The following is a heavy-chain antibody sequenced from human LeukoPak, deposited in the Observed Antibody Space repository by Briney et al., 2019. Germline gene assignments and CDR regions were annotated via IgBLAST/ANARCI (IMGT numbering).Heavy chain of an antibody. CDR3: AREVASPGGYDY. CDR2: IHYSGST. D-gene: IGHD2-15*01. CDR1: GGSISSGDYY. J-gene: IGHJ4*02. Sequence: SETLSLTCTVSGGSISSGDYYWSWIRQPPGKGLEWIGYIHYSGSTYYNPSLKSRVTISVDTSKNQFSLKLSSVTAADTAVYYCAREVASPGGYDYWGQGTLVTVSS. V-gene: IGHV4-30-4*01.